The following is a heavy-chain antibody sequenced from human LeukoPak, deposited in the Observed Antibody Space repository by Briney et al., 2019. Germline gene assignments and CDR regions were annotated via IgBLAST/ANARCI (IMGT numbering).Heavy chain of an antibody. CDR3: ARDQGGGYSYGWQSFDY. Sequence: GGSLRLSCAASGFTFSSYSMNWVRQAPGKGLEWISYISSSSSTVYYADSVKGRFTISRDNAKNSLSLQMNRLRAEDTAVYYCARDQGGGYSYGWQSFDYWGQGTLVTVSS. CDR1: GFTFSSYS. D-gene: IGHD5-18*01. CDR2: ISSSSSTV. V-gene: IGHV3-48*04. J-gene: IGHJ4*02.